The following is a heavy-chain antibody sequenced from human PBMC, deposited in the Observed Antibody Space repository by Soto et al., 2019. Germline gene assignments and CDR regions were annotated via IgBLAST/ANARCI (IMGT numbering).Heavy chain of an antibody. V-gene: IGHV4-4*02. CDR1: GDSISGSEW. CDR3: ARGGITTVRNYYFDH. J-gene: IGHJ4*02. CDR2: IHHSGPT. Sequence: SETLSLTCKVSGDSISGSEWWGWVRQPPGKGLEWIAEIHHSGPTNYNPSLKSRVTITVDKSDNQFSLRLSSVTAADTVVYYCARGGITTVRNYYFDHWGQGTLVTVSS. D-gene: IGHD3-10*01.